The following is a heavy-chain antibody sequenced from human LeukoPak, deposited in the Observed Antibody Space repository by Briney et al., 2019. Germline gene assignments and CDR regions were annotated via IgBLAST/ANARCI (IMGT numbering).Heavy chain of an antibody. CDR2: IKQDGSEK. Sequence: QPGGSLRLSCAASGFTFSSYEMNWVRQAPGKGLEWVANIKQDGSEKYYVDSVKGRFTISRDNAKNSLYLQVNSLRAEDTAVYYCARNQRRLDYWGQGTLVTVSS. V-gene: IGHV3-7*01. J-gene: IGHJ4*02. CDR3: ARNQRRLDY. D-gene: IGHD1-14*01. CDR1: GFTFSSYE.